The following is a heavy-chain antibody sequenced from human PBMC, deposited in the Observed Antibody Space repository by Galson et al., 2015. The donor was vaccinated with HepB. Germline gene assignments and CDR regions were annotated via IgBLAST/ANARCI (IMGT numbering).Heavy chain of an antibody. CDR2: ITGSTGNT. CDR1: GFTFSNYA. V-gene: IGHV3-23*01. Sequence: SLRLSCAASGFTFSNYAMSWVRQAPGKGLEWVSGITGSTGNTYYADSVKGRFTISRDNSKSTLFLQMNSLRDEDTAVYYCAKGYLRQNHDYWGQGTLVTVSS. D-gene: IGHD1-14*01. CDR3: AKGYLRQNHDY. J-gene: IGHJ4*02.